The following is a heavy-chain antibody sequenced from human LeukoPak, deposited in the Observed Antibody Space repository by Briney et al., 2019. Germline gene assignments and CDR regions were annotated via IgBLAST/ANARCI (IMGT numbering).Heavy chain of an antibody. CDR1: GFTFSTYG. CDR2: LIDSGGTT. CDR3: AKRSASGSYFDY. V-gene: IGHV3-23*01. J-gene: IGHJ4*02. Sequence: GGSLRLSCAASGFTFSTYGMSCVRPAPGKGLEWVSGLIDSGGTTYYADSVKGRFTISRDNSKTTVYVQMNSLRAEDTAVYYCAKRSASGSYFDYWGQGILVTVSS. D-gene: IGHD3-10*01.